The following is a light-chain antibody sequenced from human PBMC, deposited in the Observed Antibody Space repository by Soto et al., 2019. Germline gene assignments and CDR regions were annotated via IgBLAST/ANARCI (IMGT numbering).Light chain of an antibody. CDR2: AAS. Sequence: DIQMTQSPSSLSASVGDRVTITCRASQSMSSYLNWYQQKPGKAPKLLIYAASSLQSGVPSRFSGSGSGTDFTLTISSLQPEDFATYYCQQSYSNPKTFGQGTKV. CDR3: QQSYSNPKT. J-gene: IGKJ1*01. CDR1: QSMSSY. V-gene: IGKV1-39*01.